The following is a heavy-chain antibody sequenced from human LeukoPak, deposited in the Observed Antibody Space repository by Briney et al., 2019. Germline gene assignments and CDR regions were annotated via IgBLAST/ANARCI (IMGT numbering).Heavy chain of an antibody. J-gene: IGHJ4*02. CDR1: GYTLTELS. D-gene: IGHD3-22*01. CDR3: ATESYYYDSSGYKD. Sequence: ASVKVSCKVSGYTLTELSMHWVRQAPGKGHEWMGGFDPEDGETIYAQKFQGRVTMTEDTSTDTAYMELSSLRSEDTAVYYCATESYYYDSSGYKDWGQGTLVTVSS. CDR2: FDPEDGET. V-gene: IGHV1-24*01.